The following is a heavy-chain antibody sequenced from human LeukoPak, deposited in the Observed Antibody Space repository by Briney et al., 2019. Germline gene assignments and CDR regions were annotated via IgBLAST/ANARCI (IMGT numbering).Heavy chain of an antibody. V-gene: IGHV3-48*01. J-gene: IGHJ4*02. CDR3: ARLGGTEMATHYFDY. CDR1: GFTFSSYS. Sequence: TGGSLRLSCAASGFTFSSYSMNWVRQAPGKGLEWVSYISSSSSTIHYADSVKGRFTISRDNAKNSLYLQMNSLRAEDTAVYYCARLGGTEMATHYFDYWGQGTLVTVSS. CDR2: ISSSSSTI. D-gene: IGHD5-24*01.